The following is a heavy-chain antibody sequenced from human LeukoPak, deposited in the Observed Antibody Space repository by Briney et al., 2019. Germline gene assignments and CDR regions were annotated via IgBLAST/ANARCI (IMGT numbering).Heavy chain of an antibody. CDR3: ARGSIAAAEGSHWFDP. Sequence: KASETLSLTCTVSGGSISSYYWSCIRQPPGKGLEWIGYIYYSGSANYNPSLKSRVTISVDTSKNQFSLKLSSVTAADTAVYYCARGSIAAAEGSHWFDPWGQGTLVTVSS. D-gene: IGHD6-13*01. J-gene: IGHJ5*02. V-gene: IGHV4-59*01. CDR1: GGSISSYY. CDR2: IYYSGSA.